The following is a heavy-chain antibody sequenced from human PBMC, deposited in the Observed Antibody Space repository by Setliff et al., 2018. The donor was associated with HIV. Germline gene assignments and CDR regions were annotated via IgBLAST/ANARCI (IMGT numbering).Heavy chain of an antibody. CDR1: GGSISTNNFY. D-gene: IGHD3-10*01. V-gene: IGHV4-39*01. CDR2: IYFTGDS. CDR3: ARQVRGLLPLYYMDV. Sequence: SETLSLTCTVTGGSISTNNFYWGWIRQPPGKGLQWIGSIYFTGDSYYDPSLKSRVTTSVDTSNNQFSLILSPVTAADTAVYYCARQVRGLLPLYYMDVWGKGTTVTVSS. J-gene: IGHJ6*03.